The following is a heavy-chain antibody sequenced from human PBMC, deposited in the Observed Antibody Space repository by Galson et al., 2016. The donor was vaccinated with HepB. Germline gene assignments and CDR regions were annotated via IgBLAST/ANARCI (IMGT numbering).Heavy chain of an antibody. J-gene: IGHJ6*02. CDR1: GFSLSSYS. CDR2: ISRSSDSI. V-gene: IGHV3-48*04. D-gene: IGHD5-12*01. CDR3: ARGGQGDGYDNYYGMDV. Sequence: SLRLSCAASGFSLSSYSMNWVRQAPGKGLEWVSYISRSSDSIYYTDSVKGRFTISRDNARNSVYLQMNSLRAEDTAVYYWARGGQGDGYDNYYGMDVWVQGTTVTVSS.